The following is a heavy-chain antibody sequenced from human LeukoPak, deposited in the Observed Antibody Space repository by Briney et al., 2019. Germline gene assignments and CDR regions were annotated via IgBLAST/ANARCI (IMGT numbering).Heavy chain of an antibody. CDR3: ARISTVTTSFDY. J-gene: IGHJ4*02. Sequence: PGGSLRLSCAASGFTFSSYSMNWVRQAPGKGLEWVSSISSSSSYIYYADSVKGRSTISRDNAKNSLYLQMNSLRAEDTAVYYCARISTVTTSFDYWGQGTLVTVSS. V-gene: IGHV3-21*01. D-gene: IGHD4-17*01. CDR2: ISSSSSYI. CDR1: GFTFSSYS.